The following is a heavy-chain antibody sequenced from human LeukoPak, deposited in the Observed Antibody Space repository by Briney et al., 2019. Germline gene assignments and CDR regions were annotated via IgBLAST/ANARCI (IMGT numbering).Heavy chain of an antibody. V-gene: IGHV3-23*01. D-gene: IGHD3-10*01. CDR3: ASHYGSGSSNWLDP. J-gene: IGHJ5*02. CDR1: GFTFSNYG. CDR2: ISGSGDST. Sequence: GSLRLSCAASGFTFSNYGMSWVRQAPGRGREWVSAISGSGDSTYYADSVKGRFTISRDNSKNTLYLQMNSLRAEDTAVYYCASHYGSGSSNWLDPWGQGTLVTVSS.